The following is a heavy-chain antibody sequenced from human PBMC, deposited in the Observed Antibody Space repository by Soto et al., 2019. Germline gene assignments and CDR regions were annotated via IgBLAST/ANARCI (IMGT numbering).Heavy chain of an antibody. D-gene: IGHD2-15*01. V-gene: IGHV3-13*01. CDR2: IGTAGDT. CDR3: ARAEGYCSGGSCYSGYYYYYGMDV. CDR1: GFTFSSYD. Sequence: EVQLVESGGGLVQPGGSLRLSCAASGFTFSSYDMHWVRQATGKGLEWVSAIGTAGDTYYPGSVKGRFTISRENAKNSLYLQMTSLRAGDTAVYYCARAEGYCSGGSCYSGYYYYYGMDVWGQGTTVTVSS. J-gene: IGHJ6*02.